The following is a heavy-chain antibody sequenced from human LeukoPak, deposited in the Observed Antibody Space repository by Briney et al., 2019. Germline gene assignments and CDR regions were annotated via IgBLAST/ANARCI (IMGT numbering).Heavy chain of an antibody. CDR3: ARGSLRLRFLEWSFDY. CDR1: GFTFSSYW. V-gene: IGHV3-7*04. J-gene: IGHJ4*02. D-gene: IGHD3-3*01. CDR2: IKQDGSEK. Sequence: PGGSLRLSCVDSGFTFSSYWMSWVRQAPGKGLEWVANIKQDGSEKYYVGSVKGRFTISRDNAKNSLYLQMKSLRAEDTGVYYCARGSLRLRFLEWSFDYWGQGTLVTVSS.